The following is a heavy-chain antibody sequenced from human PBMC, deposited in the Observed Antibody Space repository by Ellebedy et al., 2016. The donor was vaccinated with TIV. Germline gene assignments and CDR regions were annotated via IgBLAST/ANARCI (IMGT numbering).Heavy chain of an antibody. V-gene: IGHV2-70*01. CDR3: ARVYYVSGIDS. CDR1: GFSLSTSGLC. CDR2: IDWDDGE. Sequence: SGPTLVKPSQTLTLTCTFSGFSLSTSGLCVTWIRQPPGKALEWLALIDWDDGEYYTTSLKTRLTISKGTSKNQVVLTMTNMDPVDTATYYCARVYYVSGIDSWGQGTLVTVSS. D-gene: IGHD3-10*01. J-gene: IGHJ4*02.